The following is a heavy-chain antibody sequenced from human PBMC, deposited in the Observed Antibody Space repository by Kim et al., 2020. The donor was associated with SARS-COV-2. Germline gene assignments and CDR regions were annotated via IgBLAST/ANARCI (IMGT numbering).Heavy chain of an antibody. D-gene: IGHD3-10*01. V-gene: IGHV3-30-3*01. Sequence: GGSLRLSCAASGFTFSSSAMHWVRQAPGKGLECVALMSYDGSDKNYAESVKGRFTISRDNSKNTLYLQMNGLQPQDTAVYYCAKDNYGSIDYWGQGTLVTVSS. CDR2: MSYDGSDK. CDR3: AKDNYGSIDY. CDR1: GFTFSSSA. J-gene: IGHJ4*02.